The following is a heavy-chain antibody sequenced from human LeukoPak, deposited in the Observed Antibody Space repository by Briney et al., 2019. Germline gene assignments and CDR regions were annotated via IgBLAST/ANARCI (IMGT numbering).Heavy chain of an antibody. Sequence: SETLSLTCAVYGGSFSGYCWSWIRQPPGKGLEWIGEINHSGSTNYNPSLKSRVTISVDTSKNQFSLKLSSVTAADTAVYYCARVPRGWFDPWGQGTLVTVSS. CDR3: ARVPRGWFDP. J-gene: IGHJ5*02. CDR2: INHSGST. CDR1: GGSFSGYC. D-gene: IGHD3-10*01. V-gene: IGHV4-34*01.